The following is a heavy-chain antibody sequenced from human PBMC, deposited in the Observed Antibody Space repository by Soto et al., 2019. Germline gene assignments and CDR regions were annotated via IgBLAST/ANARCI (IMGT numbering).Heavy chain of an antibody. J-gene: IGHJ4*02. CDR2: ISSNGGST. CDR1: GFTFSSYA. V-gene: IGHV3-64D*06. CDR3: VKVECGSGWTRGAYFDY. Sequence: PGGSLRLSCSASGFTFSSYAMHWVRQAPGKGLEYVSAISSNGGSTYYADSVKGRFTISRDNSKNTLYLQMSSLRAEDTAVYYCVKVECGSGWTRGAYFDYWGQGTLVTVSS. D-gene: IGHD6-19*01.